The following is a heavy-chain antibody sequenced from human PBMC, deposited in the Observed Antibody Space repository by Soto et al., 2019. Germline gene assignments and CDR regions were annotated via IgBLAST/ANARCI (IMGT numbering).Heavy chain of an antibody. CDR1: GFTFSSYA. D-gene: IGHD5-18*01. CDR2: ISGSGGST. Sequence: GGSLRLSCAASGFTFSSYAMSCVRQAPGKGLEWVSAISGSGGSTYYADSVKGRFTISRDNSKNTLYLQMNSLRAEDTAVYYCARDMDTYGYLTLEPVDFWGQGSLVTCS. CDR3: ARDMDTYGYLTLEPVDF. J-gene: IGHJ4*02. V-gene: IGHV3-23*01.